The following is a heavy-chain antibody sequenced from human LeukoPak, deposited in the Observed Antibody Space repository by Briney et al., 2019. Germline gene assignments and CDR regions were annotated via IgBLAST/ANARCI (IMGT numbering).Heavy chain of an antibody. V-gene: IGHV3-20*04. Sequence: GGSLRLSCAASGFTFDDYGMSWVPQAPGKGLEWVPGINWSGGSTGYADSVKGRFTISRDNAKNSLYLQMNSLRAEDTALYYCATSRIAVAGRDYWGQGTLVTVSS. CDR2: INWSGGST. J-gene: IGHJ4*02. CDR3: ATSRIAVAGRDY. CDR1: GFTFDDYG. D-gene: IGHD6-19*01.